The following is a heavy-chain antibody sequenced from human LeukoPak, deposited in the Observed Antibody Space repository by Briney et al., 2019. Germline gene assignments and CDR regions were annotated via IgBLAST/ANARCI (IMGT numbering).Heavy chain of an antibody. V-gene: IGHV3-7*04. CDR3: TRVGYIDEGIDY. CDR2: IKQDGSKK. Sequence: GGSLRLSCAASGFSFSDTWMNWVRQAPGKGLEWVANIKQDGSKKSYVDSVKGRFTISRDNAKNSLYLQMNSLRAEDTAIYYCTRVGYIDEGIDYWGQGTLVTVSS. J-gene: IGHJ4*02. D-gene: IGHD5-24*01. CDR1: GFSFSDTW.